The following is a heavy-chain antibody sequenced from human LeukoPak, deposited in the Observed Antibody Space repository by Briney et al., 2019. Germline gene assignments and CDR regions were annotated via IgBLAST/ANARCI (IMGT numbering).Heavy chain of an antibody. CDR2: INQDGSEK. J-gene: IGHJ4*02. D-gene: IGHD6-13*01. Sequence: PGGSLRLSCAASGFTLSNYWMSWVRQAPGKGLEWVANINQDGSEKYYVDSVKGRFAISRDNAKNSLYLQMNSLRAEDTAVYYCARVGYTGTWYSSPPFDYWGQGTLVTVSS. CDR3: ARVGYTGTWYSSPPFDY. V-gene: IGHV3-7*01. CDR1: GFTLSNYW.